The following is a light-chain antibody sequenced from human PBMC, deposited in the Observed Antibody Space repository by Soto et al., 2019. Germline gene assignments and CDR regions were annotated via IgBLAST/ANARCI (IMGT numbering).Light chain of an antibody. V-gene: IGKV1-5*03. CDR2: KAS. CDR1: QSISTW. J-gene: IGKJ1*01. CDR3: QQYTRYWT. Sequence: DIRMTQSPSTLSASVGDRVTIRCRASQSISTWLAWYQQKPGKAPRLLIYKASTLESGVPSRFSGSGSGTEFTLTISSLQPDDFATYYCQQYTRYWTFGQGTKVDI.